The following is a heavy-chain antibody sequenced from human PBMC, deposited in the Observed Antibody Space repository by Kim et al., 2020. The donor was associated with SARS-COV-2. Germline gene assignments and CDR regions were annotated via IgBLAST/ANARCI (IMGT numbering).Heavy chain of an antibody. Sequence: GGSLRLSCAASGFTLSSYDTHWVRQVPGKGLEWVALIWYDGTTKDYIESVKGRFTISRDNSKNTVYLQMNSLRAEDTAVYYCATGPHYGSEPWGFWGQGT. D-gene: IGHD4-17*01. CDR1: GFTLSSYD. V-gene: IGHV3-30*02. CDR3: ATGPHYGSEPWGF. CDR2: IWYDGTTK. J-gene: IGHJ4*02.